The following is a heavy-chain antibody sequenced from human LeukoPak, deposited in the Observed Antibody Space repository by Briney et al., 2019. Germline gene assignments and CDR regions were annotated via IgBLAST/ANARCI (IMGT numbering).Heavy chain of an antibody. V-gene: IGHV1-69*13. D-gene: IGHD1-20*01. CDR3: ARAYNWNQFFFDY. J-gene: IGHJ4*02. CDR1: GGTFRTHA. Sequence: SVKVSCKASGGTFRTHAISWVRQAPGQGLEWMGGIIPIFGPPNYAQQFQGRVTITADESTSTVYMDLISLRSEDTAVYYCARAYNWNQFFFDYWGQGTLVTVSS. CDR2: IIPIFGPP.